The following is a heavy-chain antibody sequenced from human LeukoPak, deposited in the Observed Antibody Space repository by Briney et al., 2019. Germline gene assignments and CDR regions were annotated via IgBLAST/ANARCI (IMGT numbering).Heavy chain of an antibody. CDR2: ISSSGSTI. V-gene: IGHV3-48*03. Sequence: GGSLRLSCVASGFTFSNYEMNWVSQAPGKGLEWVSYISSSGSTIYYADSVKGRFTISRDNAKNSLYLQMNSLRAEDTAVYYCAREEDYDGSGSYGPFDYWGQGTLVTVSS. D-gene: IGHD3-22*01. J-gene: IGHJ4*02. CDR1: GFTFSNYE. CDR3: AREEDYDGSGSYGPFDY.